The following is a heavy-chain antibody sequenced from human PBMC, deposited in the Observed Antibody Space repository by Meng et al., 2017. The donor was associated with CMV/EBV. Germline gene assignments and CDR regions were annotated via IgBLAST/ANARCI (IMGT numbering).Heavy chain of an antibody. J-gene: IGHJ6*02. CDR3: AKDRGYRTYNGMDV. CDR1: EIAFSSYA. CDR2: ISGRGDNT. V-gene: IGHV3-23*01. D-gene: IGHD3-10*01. Sequence: GESLKISCAASEIAFSSYAMNWVRLPPGKGLEWVSGISGRGDNTHYADSVKGRFTISRDNSRNTLFLQMTSLRAEDTALYYCAKDRGYRTYNGMDVWGQGTTVTVSS.